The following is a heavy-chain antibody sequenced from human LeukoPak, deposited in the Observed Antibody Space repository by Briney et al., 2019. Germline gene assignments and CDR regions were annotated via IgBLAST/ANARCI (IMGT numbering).Heavy chain of an antibody. CDR3: ARAVVGSAYDYFDY. Sequence: KPGGSLRLSCAASGFTFSNYNMNWVRQGPGQGQEWVSFMSNGGGYRCYTDSVKGRFTISRDNAKKSLFLQSNSLRAEDTAVYFCARAVVGSAYDYFDYWGQGTLVTVSS. D-gene: IGHD5-12*01. J-gene: IGHJ4*02. CDR2: MSNGGGYR. CDR1: GFTFSNYN. V-gene: IGHV3-21*01.